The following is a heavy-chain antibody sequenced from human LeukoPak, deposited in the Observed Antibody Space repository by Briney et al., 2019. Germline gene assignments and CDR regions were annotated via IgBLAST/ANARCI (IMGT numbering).Heavy chain of an antibody. CDR3: ARDTYYDILTGYSTYYFDY. D-gene: IGHD3-9*01. CDR1: GFTFSSYS. Sequence: GSLRLSCAASGFTFSSYSMNWVRQAPGKGLEWVSSISSSSSYIYYADSVKGRFTISRDNAKNSLYLQMNSLRAEDTAVYYCARDTYYDILTGYSTYYFDYWGQGTLVTVSS. CDR2: ISSSSSYI. J-gene: IGHJ4*02. V-gene: IGHV3-21*01.